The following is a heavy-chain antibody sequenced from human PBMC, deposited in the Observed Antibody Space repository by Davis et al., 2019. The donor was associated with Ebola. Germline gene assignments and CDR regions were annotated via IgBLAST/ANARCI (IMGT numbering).Heavy chain of an antibody. Sequence: SCAASGFTFSNAWMSWVRQSPGKGLEWIGEIYHSGTTNYNPSLKGRVTMPVDKAKNQLPLNLSSVTAADTAVYYCARDYYESSGYFWYFDLWGRGTLVTVSS. CDR2: IYHSGTT. CDR1: GFTFSNAW. J-gene: IGHJ2*01. V-gene: IGHV4-4*02. D-gene: IGHD3-22*01. CDR3: ARDYYESSGYFWYFDL.